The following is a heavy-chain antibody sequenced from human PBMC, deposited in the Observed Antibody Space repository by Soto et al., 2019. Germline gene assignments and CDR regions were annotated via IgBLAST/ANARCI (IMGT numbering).Heavy chain of an antibody. V-gene: IGHV3-30*18. D-gene: IGHD2-15*01. J-gene: IGHJ6*02. Sequence: ESGGGVVQPGRSLRLSCAASGFTFSSYGMHWVRQAPGKGLEWVAVISYDGSNKYYADSVKGRFTISRDNSKNTLYLQMNSLRAEDTAVYYCAKDIGDIVVVVAATPGYYYGMDVWGQGTTVTVSS. CDR2: ISYDGSNK. CDR1: GFTFSSYG. CDR3: AKDIGDIVVVVAATPGYYYGMDV.